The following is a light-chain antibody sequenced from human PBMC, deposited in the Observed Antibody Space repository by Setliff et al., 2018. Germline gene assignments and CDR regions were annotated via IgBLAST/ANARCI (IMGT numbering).Light chain of an antibody. J-gene: IGLJ1*01. CDR1: SSNFGSRS. Sequence: QCALTQPPSASGTPGQRVTVSCSGSSSNFGSRSVSWFQQLPGTPPKLLIYSNNQRPSGVPDRFSGSKSGSSASLAISGLQSEDEADYYCAAENDNLNGYVFGTGTKVTVL. CDR3: AAENDNLNGYV. CDR2: SNN. V-gene: IGLV1-44*01.